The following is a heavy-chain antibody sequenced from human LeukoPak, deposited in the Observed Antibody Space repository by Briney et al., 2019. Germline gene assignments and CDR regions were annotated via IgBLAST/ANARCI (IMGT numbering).Heavy chain of an antibody. J-gene: IGHJ4*02. CDR1: GFTFNSYW. CDR2: IYSDGSTT. V-gene: IGHV3-74*01. D-gene: IGHD1-1*01. Sequence: GGSLRLSCAASGFTFNSYWMRWVRQAPGKGLAWVSRIYSDGSTTNYADSVKGRFTISRDNARNTLYLQMNSLRAEDTAVYYCARGNWNPDFWGQGTLVTVSS. CDR3: ARGNWNPDF.